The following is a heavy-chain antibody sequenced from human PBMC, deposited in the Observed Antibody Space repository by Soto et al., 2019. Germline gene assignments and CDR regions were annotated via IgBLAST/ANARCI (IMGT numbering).Heavy chain of an antibody. CDR3: ARDLLHYDFWSGYSAYFYYGMDV. CDR1: GFTFSSYE. J-gene: IGHJ6*02. D-gene: IGHD3-3*01. Sequence: GGSLRLSCAASGFTFSSYEMNWVRQAPGQGLEWVSYISDSGGTVYYADSVKGRFSVSRDNAQNSVYLQMNSLRTEDTAVYYCARDLLHYDFWSGYSAYFYYGMDVWGPGTTVTVSS. CDR2: ISDSGGTV. V-gene: IGHV3-48*03.